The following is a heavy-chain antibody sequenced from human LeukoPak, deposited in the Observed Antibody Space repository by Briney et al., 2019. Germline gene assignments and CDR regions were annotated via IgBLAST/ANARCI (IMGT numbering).Heavy chain of an antibody. D-gene: IGHD3-10*01. J-gene: IGHJ4*02. CDR2: IWSDGSNK. CDR1: GFTFSPYG. Sequence: GGSLRLSCAASGFTFSPYGMHWVRQAPGKGLEWVAVIWSDGSNKYYADSVKGRFTISRDNSKNTLYLQMNSLRAEDTAVYYCARDTSPSYGSGSYFERKDYWGQGTLVTVSS. CDR3: ARDTSPSYGSGSYFERKDY. V-gene: IGHV3-33*01.